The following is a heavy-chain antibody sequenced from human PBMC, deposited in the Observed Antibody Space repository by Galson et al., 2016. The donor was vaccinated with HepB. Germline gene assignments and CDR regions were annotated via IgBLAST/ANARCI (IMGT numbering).Heavy chain of an antibody. CDR2: INANSGGT. V-gene: IGHV1-2*02. D-gene: IGHD4-23*01. J-gene: IGHJ4*02. Sequence: WVRQAPGQGLEWMGWINANSGGTNYAQKFQGRVTMTRDTSISTAYMELSRLRSDDTAVYYCARPPYGGNDYWGQGTLVTVSS. CDR3: ARPPYGGNDY.